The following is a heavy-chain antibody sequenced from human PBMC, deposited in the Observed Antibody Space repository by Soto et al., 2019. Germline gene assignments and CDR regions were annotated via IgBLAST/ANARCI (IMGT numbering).Heavy chain of an antibody. V-gene: IGHV3-53*01. J-gene: IGHJ3*01. Sequence: GGSLRLSCAAPGLSVTDTYMSWVRQAPAKGLEWVSVVYIDGTTNYADSVKGRFTISRDNSRNTVYLQMNSLRAEDTAMYYCAREPLWSGPLPLDAFDVWGQGTKVTVSS. D-gene: IGHD3-3*01. CDR2: VYIDGTT. CDR3: AREPLWSGPLPLDAFDV. CDR1: GLSVTDTY.